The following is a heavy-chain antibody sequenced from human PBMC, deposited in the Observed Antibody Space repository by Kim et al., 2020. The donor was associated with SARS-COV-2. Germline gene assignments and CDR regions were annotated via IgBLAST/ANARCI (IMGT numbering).Heavy chain of an antibody. D-gene: IGHD3-9*01. V-gene: IGHV3-30*04. CDR1: GFTFSSYA. Sequence: GGSLRLSCAASGFTFSSYAMHWVRQAPGKGLGWVAVISYDGSNKYYADSVKGRFTISRDNSKNTLYLQMNSLRAEDTAVYYCARAALGALRYFDWLFDYWGQGTLVTVSS. CDR3: ARAALGALRYFDWLFDY. CDR2: ISYDGSNK. J-gene: IGHJ4*02.